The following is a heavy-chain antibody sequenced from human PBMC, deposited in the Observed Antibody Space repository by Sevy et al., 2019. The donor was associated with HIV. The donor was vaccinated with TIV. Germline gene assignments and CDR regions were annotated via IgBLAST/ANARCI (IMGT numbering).Heavy chain of an antibody. CDR3: ARIQQVVNYYNYYGLDV. J-gene: IGHJ6*02. D-gene: IGHD6-13*01. CDR1: GGSVSGYY. V-gene: IGHV4-34*10. CDR2: VHHSGST. Sequence: SETLSLTCSVYGGSVSGYYWSWIRQSPGRGLEWIGEVHHSGSTNYNPSFKSRITMSVDTSKNQFSLNLSSLTAAEAAVYYCARIQQVVNYYNYYGLDVWGQGTTVTVSS.